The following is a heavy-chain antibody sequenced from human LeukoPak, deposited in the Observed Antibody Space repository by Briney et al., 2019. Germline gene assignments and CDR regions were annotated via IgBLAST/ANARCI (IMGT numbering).Heavy chain of an antibody. D-gene: IGHD1-26*01. Sequence: SVKVSCKASGGTFSSYAISWVRQAPGQGLEWMGRTIPILGIANYAQKFQGRVTITADESTSTAYMELSSLRSEDTAVYYCASSGSYWDYRYFDYWGRGTLVTVSS. J-gene: IGHJ4*02. V-gene: IGHV1-69*04. CDR3: ASSGSYWDYRYFDY. CDR1: GGTFSSYA. CDR2: TIPILGIA.